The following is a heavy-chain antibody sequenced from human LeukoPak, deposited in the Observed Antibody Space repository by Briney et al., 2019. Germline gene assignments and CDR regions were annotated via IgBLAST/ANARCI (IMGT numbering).Heavy chain of an antibody. CDR1: GGSISGYY. D-gene: IGHD3-10*01. CDR2: IYYSGST. CDR3: ASANPAGEGSSVY. J-gene: IGHJ4*02. Sequence: PSETLSLTCTVSGGSISGYYWSWSRQPPGKGLEWIGYIYYSGSTNYNPSLKSRVTISVDTSKNQFSLKLNSVTAADTAVYYCASANPAGEGSSVYWGQGTLVTVSS. V-gene: IGHV4-59*01.